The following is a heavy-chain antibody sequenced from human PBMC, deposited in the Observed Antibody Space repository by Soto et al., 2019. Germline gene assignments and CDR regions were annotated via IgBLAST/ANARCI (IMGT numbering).Heavy chain of an antibody. Sequence: PGGSLRLSCAAPGFTFDDYAMHWVRQAPGKGLEWVSGISWNSGSIGYADSVKGRFTISRDNAKNSLYLQMNSLRAEDTALYYCAKGFEWELLRLIDYWGQGTLVTVSS. D-gene: IGHD1-26*01. CDR1: GFTFDDYA. CDR3: AKGFEWELLRLIDY. J-gene: IGHJ4*02. CDR2: ISWNSGSI. V-gene: IGHV3-9*01.